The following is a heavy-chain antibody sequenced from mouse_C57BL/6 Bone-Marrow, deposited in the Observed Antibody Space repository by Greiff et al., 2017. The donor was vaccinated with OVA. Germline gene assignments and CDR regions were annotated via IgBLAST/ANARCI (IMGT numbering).Heavy chain of an antibody. CDR3: ARGGYYAMDY. CDR1: GYSITSGYY. Sequence: ESGPGLVKPSQSLSLTCSVTGYSITSGYYWNWIRQFPGNNLEWMGYISYDGSNNYNPSLKNRISITRDTSKNQFFLKLNSVTTEDTATYYCARGGYYAMDYWGQGTSVTVSS. CDR2: ISYDGSN. V-gene: IGHV3-6*01. J-gene: IGHJ4*01.